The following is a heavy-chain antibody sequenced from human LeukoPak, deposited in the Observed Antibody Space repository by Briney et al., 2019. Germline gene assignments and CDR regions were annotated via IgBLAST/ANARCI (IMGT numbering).Heavy chain of an antibody. CDR2: IYYSGST. CDR3: ARDFGELFQGIWFDP. Sequence: PSETLSLTCAVYGGSFSSYYWGWIRQPPGKGLEWVGSIYYSGSTYYNPSLKSRVTISVDTSKNQFSLKLSSVTAADTAVYYCARDFGELFQGIWFDPWGQGTLVTVSS. J-gene: IGHJ5*02. D-gene: IGHD3-10*01. CDR1: GGSFSSYY. V-gene: IGHV4-39*07.